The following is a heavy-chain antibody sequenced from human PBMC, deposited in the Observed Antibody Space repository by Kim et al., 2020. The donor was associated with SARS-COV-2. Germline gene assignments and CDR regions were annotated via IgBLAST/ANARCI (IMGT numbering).Heavy chain of an antibody. CDR1: GFTFSSYD. J-gene: IGHJ6*03. Sequence: GGSLRLSCAASGFTFSSYDMHWVRQATGKGLEWVSAIGTAGDTYYPGSVKGRFTISRENAKNSLYLQMNSLRAGDTAVYYCARGTVTATGGYYYYYRDVWGKGTTVTVSS. D-gene: IGHD5-18*01. CDR2: IGTAGDT. V-gene: IGHV3-13*01. CDR3: ARGTVTATGGYYYYYRDV.